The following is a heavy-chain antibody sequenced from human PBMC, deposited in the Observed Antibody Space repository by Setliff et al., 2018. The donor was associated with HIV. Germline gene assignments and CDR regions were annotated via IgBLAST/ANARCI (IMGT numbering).Heavy chain of an antibody. J-gene: IGHJ3*01. CDR2: IYPDDSNI. CDR3: ARRDGRSMNAFQI. CDR1: DYSFNSYW. V-gene: IGHV5-51*01. D-gene: IGHD2-21*01. Sequence: SGESLKISCKGSDYSFNSYWIGWVRQVPGRGLEWMAIIYPDDSNIKYSPSFQGQVTISVEKSITTAYLQWNALKTSDTAMYYCARRDGRSMNAFQIWGPGTMVTVSS.